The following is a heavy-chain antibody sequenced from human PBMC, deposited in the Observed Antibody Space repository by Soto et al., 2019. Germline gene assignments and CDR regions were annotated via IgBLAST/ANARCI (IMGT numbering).Heavy chain of an antibody. V-gene: IGHV3-9*01. D-gene: IGHD1-26*01. CDR3: TKGLVGATSSPFDY. Sequence: GGSLRLSCAASGFTFDDYAMHWVRQAPGKGLEWVSGISWNSGSIGYADSVKGRFTISRDNAKYSLYLQMNSLRAEDTALYYCTKGLVGATSSPFDYWGQGTLVTVSS. J-gene: IGHJ4*02. CDR1: GFTFDDYA. CDR2: ISWNSGSI.